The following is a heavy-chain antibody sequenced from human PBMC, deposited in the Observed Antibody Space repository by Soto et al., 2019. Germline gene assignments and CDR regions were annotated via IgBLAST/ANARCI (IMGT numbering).Heavy chain of an antibody. CDR1: GYGFTSYG. J-gene: IGHJ4*02. V-gene: IGHV1-18*01. D-gene: IGHD1-1*01. CDR3: ARVRYGDY. CDR2: ISAHNGNT. Sequence: QVHLVQSGAEVKKPGASVKVSCKGSGYGFTSYGITWVRQAPGQGLEWMAGISAHNGNTNYAQKLQGRVTVTRDTSTSTAYMELRSLRSDDPAVYYCARVRYGDYWGQGALVTVSS.